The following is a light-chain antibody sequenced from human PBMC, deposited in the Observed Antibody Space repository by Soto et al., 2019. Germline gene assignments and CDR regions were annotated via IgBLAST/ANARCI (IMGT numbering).Light chain of an antibody. J-gene: IGLJ1*01. CDR3: QSYDSSLSGWV. CDR2: GNS. Sequence: LTQPPSVSGAPGQRVTISCTGSSSNIGAGYDVHWYQQLPGTAPKLLIYGNSNRPSGVPDRFSGSKSGTSASLAITGLQAEDEADYYCQSYDSSLSGWVFGTGTKVTVL. CDR1: SSNIGAGYD. V-gene: IGLV1-40*01.